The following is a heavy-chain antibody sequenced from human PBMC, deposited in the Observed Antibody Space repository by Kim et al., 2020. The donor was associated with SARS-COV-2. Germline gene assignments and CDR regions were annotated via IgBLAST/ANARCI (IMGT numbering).Heavy chain of an antibody. D-gene: IGHD2-2*01. J-gene: IGHJ4*02. CDR3: AREIPDTLYFDY. V-gene: IGHV1-46*01. Sequence: GYEQTFRNRATVTRDTSTSTVYMGLGSLRSEDTAVYFCAREIPDTLYFDYWGQGAQVTVSS.